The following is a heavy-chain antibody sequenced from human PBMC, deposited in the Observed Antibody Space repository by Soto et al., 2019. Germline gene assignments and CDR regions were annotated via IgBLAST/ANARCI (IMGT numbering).Heavy chain of an antibody. CDR3: ARRVITATIDC. V-gene: IGHV4-39*01. CDR1: GGSISSSSYY. J-gene: IGHJ4*02. Sequence: QLQLQESGPGLVKPSETLSLTCTVSGGSISSSSYYWAWIRQPPGKGLEWVGSIYYSGTTFYNPSLQSRITISVDTSTNQFPLKVSSVTAADTAVYYCARRVITATIDCWGQGTLVTVSS. D-gene: IGHD6-25*01. CDR2: IYYSGTT.